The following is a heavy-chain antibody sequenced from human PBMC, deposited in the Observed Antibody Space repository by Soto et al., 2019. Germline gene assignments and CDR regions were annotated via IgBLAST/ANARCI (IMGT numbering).Heavy chain of an antibody. CDR3: ARDKVPAAIDYYYYGMDV. CDR2: IYYSGST. V-gene: IGHV4-31*03. J-gene: IGHJ6*02. CDR1: GGSISSGGYY. Sequence: NPSETLSLTCTVSGGSISSGGYYWSWIRQHPGKGLEWIGYIYYSGSTYYNPSLKSRVTISVDTSKNQFSLKLSSVTAADTAVYYCARDKVPAAIDYYYYGMDVWGQGTTVTVSS. D-gene: IGHD2-2*01.